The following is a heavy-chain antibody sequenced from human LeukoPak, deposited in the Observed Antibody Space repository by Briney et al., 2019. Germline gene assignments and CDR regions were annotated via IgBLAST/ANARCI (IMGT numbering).Heavy chain of an antibody. D-gene: IGHD3-3*02. CDR2: IYSSGST. V-gene: IGHV4-4*07. CDR1: GGSISSYY. J-gene: IGHJ4*02. CDR3: ARAPGHFWSGYHYDY. Sequence: EPSETLSLTCTVSGGSISSYYWSWIRQPAGKGLEWIGRIYSSGSTTYNPSLKSRVTMSVDTSKNQFSLKVTSVTAADTAVYYCARAPGHFWSGYHYDYWGQGTLVTVSS.